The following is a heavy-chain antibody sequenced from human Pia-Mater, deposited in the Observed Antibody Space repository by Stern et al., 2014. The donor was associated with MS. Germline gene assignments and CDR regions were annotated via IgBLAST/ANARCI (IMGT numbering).Heavy chain of an antibody. CDR2: IKQAGSEE. CDR1: GFTFSSYW. CDR3: ARDSSSSPEPSFDY. V-gene: IGHV3-7*01. J-gene: IGHJ4*02. Sequence: EVQLVESGGGLVQPGGSLRLSCAASGFTFSSYWMSWVRQAPGKGLEWVARIKQAGSEEFDVDSVKGRFTIPRDNAKTTLYMQMNSLRAEDTAVYYCARDSSSSPEPSFDYWGQGTLVTVSS. D-gene: IGHD6-6*01.